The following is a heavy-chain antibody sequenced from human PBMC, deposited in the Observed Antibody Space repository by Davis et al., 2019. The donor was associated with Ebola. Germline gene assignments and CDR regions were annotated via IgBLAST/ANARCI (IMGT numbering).Heavy chain of an antibody. J-gene: IGHJ1*01. Sequence: PGGSLRLSCAASGFTFSSYWMHWVRQAPGKGLLWVSRIDTAGSATTYADSVKGRFTISRDNAKSTLYLQVNSLRAEDTAVYYCAQGFGGPPNQYFQQWGQGTLVTVSS. V-gene: IGHV3-74*01. CDR2: IDTAGSAT. CDR3: AQGFGGPPNQYFQQ. CDR1: GFTFSSYW. D-gene: IGHD3-10*01.